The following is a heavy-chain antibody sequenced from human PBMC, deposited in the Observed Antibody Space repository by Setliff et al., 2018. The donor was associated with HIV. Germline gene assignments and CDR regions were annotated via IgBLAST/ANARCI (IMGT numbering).Heavy chain of an antibody. V-gene: IGHV3-23*01. CDR1: GFTFSTYA. J-gene: IGHJ4*02. CDR3: ARESSSSWYFDY. Sequence: GGSLRLSCAVSGFTFSTYAMSWVRQAPGKGLEWVSTISAGGGSTYYADSVKGRFTISRDNAENSLYLQMNSLRAEDTAVYYCARESSSSWYFDYWGQGTLVTVSS. CDR2: ISAGGGST. D-gene: IGHD6-13*01.